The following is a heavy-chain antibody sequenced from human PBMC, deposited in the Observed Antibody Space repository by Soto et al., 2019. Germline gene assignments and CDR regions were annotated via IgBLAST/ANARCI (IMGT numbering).Heavy chain of an antibody. D-gene: IGHD3-10*02. Sequence: ESLSLTCAVYGRSLGGYYWRWISQSPEKWLEWIGDTNPSGGTNYYPSLKRRVTILVDTSKNQFSLELTSLTAADTAVYYCARGGDNWIVFGPDYQFYFDYWGQGTPVTVSS. CDR2: TNPSGGT. J-gene: IGHJ4*02. V-gene: IGHV4-34*01. CDR3: ARGGDNWIVFGPDYQFYFDY. CDR1: GRSLGGYY.